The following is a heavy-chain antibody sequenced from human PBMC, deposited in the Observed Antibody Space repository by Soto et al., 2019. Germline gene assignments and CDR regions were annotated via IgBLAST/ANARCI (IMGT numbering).Heavy chain of an antibody. CDR3: ARGDDYGGKRPYDS. CDR1: GFTFSNYA. Sequence: EVQLMESGGGLVQPGGSLRLSCAASGFTFSNYAMHWVRQAPGRGLEYVSAITSDGTGTYYASSVKGRFTISRDNSRDTLFLQMGSLRTDDMAVYYCARGDDYGGKRPYDSWGQGTLVTVSS. V-gene: IGHV3-64*01. J-gene: IGHJ4*02. D-gene: IGHD4-17*01. CDR2: ITSDGTGT.